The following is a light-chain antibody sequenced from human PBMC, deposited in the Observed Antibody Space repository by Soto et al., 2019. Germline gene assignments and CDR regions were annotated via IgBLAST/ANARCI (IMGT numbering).Light chain of an antibody. CDR3: RSYTSSSTVV. J-gene: IGLJ2*01. V-gene: IGLV2-14*01. CDR2: DVS. Sequence: QSALTQPASVSGSPGQSITISCTGTSSDVGGYNYVSWYQQHPGKAPKLMIYDVSNRPSGVSNRFAGSKSGNTASLTISGLEAEDEADYYSRSYTSSSTVVFGGGTEVTVL. CDR1: SSDVGGYNY.